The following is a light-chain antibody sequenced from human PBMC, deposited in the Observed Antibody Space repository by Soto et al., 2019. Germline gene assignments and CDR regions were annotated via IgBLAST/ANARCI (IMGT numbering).Light chain of an antibody. V-gene: IGKV1-12*01. CDR2: AAS. CDR3: QQANSFPPYT. CDR1: QAISRW. J-gene: IGKJ2*01. Sequence: DIPMTQSPSSVSASVGDRVTITCRASQAISRWVAWYQQKPGAAPKLLIYAASNLQSGVPSRFSGSGSGTDFTLTISGLQPDDFATYYCQQANSFPPYTFGQGTKLEIK.